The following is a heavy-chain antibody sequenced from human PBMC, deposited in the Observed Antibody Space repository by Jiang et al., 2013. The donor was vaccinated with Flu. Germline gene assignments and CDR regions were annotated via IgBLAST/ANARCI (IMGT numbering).Heavy chain of an antibody. D-gene: IGHD2-2*02. CDR2: IKSKADGETI. CDR1: GFKFSDAW. V-gene: IGHV3-15*01. J-gene: IGHJ2*01. Sequence: GSLRLSCAASGFKFSDAWLTWVRQAPGKGLEWVGRIKSKADGETIEYATALEGRFTISRDDSENTLYLRMSVLQAEDTAVYYCAAAITATNWYFDLWGRGTLVTVSS. CDR3: AAAITATNWYFDL.